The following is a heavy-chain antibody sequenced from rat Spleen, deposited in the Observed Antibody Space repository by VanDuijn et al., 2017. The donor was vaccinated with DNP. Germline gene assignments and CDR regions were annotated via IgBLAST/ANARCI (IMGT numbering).Heavy chain of an antibody. Sequence: EVKLVESGGGLVQPGRSLKLSYAASGFNFNDYWMGWVRQAPGKGLEWIGEINKDSSIINYTPSLKDRFTMSRDNAQNTLFLQMSKLGSEDTAIYYCVTRGDGYDNWFAYWGQGTLVTVSS. CDR1: GFNFNDYW. J-gene: IGHJ3*01. D-gene: IGHD1-4*01. V-gene: IGHV4-2*01. CDR3: VTRGDGYDNWFAY. CDR2: INKDSSII.